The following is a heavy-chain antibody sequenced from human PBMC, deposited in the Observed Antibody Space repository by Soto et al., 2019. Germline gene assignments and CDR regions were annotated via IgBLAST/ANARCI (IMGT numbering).Heavy chain of an antibody. Sequence: ASVKLSCKDSGYTYTSNGISWVRQAPGQGLEWMGWISAYNGNTNYAQKLQGRVTMTTDTSTSTAYMELRSLRSDDTAVYYCARVPEMTENYFDYWGQGTLVTVSS. CDR1: GYTYTSNG. J-gene: IGHJ4*02. V-gene: IGHV1-18*01. CDR3: ARVPEMTENYFDY. CDR2: ISAYNGNT.